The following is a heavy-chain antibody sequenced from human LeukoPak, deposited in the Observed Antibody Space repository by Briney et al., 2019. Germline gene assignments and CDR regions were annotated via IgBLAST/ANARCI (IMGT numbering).Heavy chain of an antibody. CDR3: ATAGYCSSTSCSYYYYYYMDV. J-gene: IGHJ6*03. CDR1: GYTLTELS. D-gene: IGHD2-2*01. Sequence: ASVKVSCKVSGYTLTELSMHWVRQAPGKGLEWMGGFDPEDGETIYAQKFQGRVTMTEDTSTDTAYMELSSLRSEDTAVYYCATAGYCSSTSCSYYYYYYMDVWGKGTTVTVSS. CDR2: FDPEDGET. V-gene: IGHV1-24*01.